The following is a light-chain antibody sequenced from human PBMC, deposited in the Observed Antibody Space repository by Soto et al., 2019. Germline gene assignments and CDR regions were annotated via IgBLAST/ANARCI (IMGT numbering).Light chain of an antibody. Sequence: EIVLTQSPATLSLSPGERATLSCRASQSVSSYLAWYQQKPGQAPRLLIYDASTWATGIPARFSGSGSGTDFTLASSSLEPEDFAVYYCQQRDTFGQGTNLEIK. CDR2: DAS. V-gene: IGKV3-11*01. CDR3: QQRDT. CDR1: QSVSSY. J-gene: IGKJ2*01.